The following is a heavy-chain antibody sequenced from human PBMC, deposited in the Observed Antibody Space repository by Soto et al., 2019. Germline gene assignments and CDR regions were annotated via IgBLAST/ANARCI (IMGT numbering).Heavy chain of an antibody. J-gene: IGHJ6*02. V-gene: IGHV1-8*01. Sequence: ASVKVSCKASGYTFTSYDINWLRQATGQGLEWMGWMNPNSGNTGYAQKFQGRVTMTRNTSISTAYMELSSLRSEDTAVYYCARVYSSSWYYYYGMDVWGQGTTVTVSS. CDR2: MNPNSGNT. CDR3: ARVYSSSWYYYYGMDV. CDR1: GYTFTSYD. D-gene: IGHD6-13*01.